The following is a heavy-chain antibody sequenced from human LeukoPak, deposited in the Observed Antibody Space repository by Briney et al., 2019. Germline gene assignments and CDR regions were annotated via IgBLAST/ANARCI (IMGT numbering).Heavy chain of an antibody. D-gene: IGHD3-10*01. CDR1: GYTFTGYY. CDR2: INPNSGGT. V-gene: IGHV1-2*02. Sequence: GASVKVSCKASGYTFTGYYMHWVRQAPGQGLEWMGWINPNSGGTNYAQKLQGRVTMTRDTSISTAYMELSRLRSDDTAVYYCARSGDVLLWFGESNNWFDPWGQGTLVTVSS. CDR3: ARSGDVLLWFGESNNWFDP. J-gene: IGHJ5*02.